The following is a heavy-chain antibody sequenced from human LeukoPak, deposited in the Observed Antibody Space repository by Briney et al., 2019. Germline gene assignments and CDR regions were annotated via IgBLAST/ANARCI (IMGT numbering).Heavy chain of an antibody. Sequence: AGGSLRLSCAASGFTFSDYVMHWVRQAPGKGLEWVAVMSYDESKKFYADSVQGRFTISRDNPKNTLYLQMDSLRAEDTAVYYCAKVGSGSYGAYYYYGMDVWGQGTTVTVSS. CDR1: GFTFSDYV. V-gene: IGHV3-30*18. D-gene: IGHD3-10*01. J-gene: IGHJ6*02. CDR2: MSYDESKK. CDR3: AKVGSGSYGAYYYYGMDV.